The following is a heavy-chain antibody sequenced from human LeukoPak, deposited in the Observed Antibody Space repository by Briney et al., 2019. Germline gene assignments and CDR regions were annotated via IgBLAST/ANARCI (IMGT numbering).Heavy chain of an antibody. V-gene: IGHV1-3*01. J-gene: IGHJ4*02. CDR1: GYTFTSYA. CDR3: ANEDSSGSYHAV. Sequence: ASVKVSCKASGYTFTSYAMHWVRQAPGQRLEWMGWINAGNGNTKYSQKFQGRVTITRDTSASTAYMELSSLRSEDTAVYYCANEDSSGSYHAVWGQGTLVTVSS. D-gene: IGHD3-10*01. CDR2: INAGNGNT.